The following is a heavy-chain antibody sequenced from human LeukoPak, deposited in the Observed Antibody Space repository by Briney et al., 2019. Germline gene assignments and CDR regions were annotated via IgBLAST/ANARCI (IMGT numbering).Heavy chain of an antibody. V-gene: IGHV4-59*01. D-gene: IGHD5-24*01. CDR2: IYYSGST. J-gene: IGHJ2*01. CDR3: AARRDGYNNWYFDL. CDR1: GGSISSYY. Sequence: SETVSLTCTVSGGSISSYYWSWIRQPPGKALEWIGYIYYSGSTNYNPSPKSRVTISLDTSKNHFSLNLSSVTAADTAVYYCAARRDGYNNWYFDLWGRGTLVAVSS.